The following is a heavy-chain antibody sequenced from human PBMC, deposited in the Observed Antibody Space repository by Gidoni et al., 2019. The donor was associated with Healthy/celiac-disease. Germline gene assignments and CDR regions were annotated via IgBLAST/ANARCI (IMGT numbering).Heavy chain of an antibody. CDR3: ARQARTFLFTARMGATPFDY. Sequence: QLQLQESGPGLVKPSEPLSLTCTVSGGSISSSSYYWGWIRQPPGKGLEWIGSIYYSGSTYYNPSLKSRVTISVDTSKNQFSLKLSSVTAADTAVYYCARQARTFLFTARMGATPFDYWGQGTLVTVSS. D-gene: IGHD1-26*01. V-gene: IGHV4-39*01. CDR1: GGSISSSSYY. CDR2: IYYSGST. J-gene: IGHJ4*02.